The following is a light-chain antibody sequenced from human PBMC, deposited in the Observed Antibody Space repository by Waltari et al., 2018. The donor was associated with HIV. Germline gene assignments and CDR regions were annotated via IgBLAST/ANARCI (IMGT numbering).Light chain of an antibody. CDR3: QSYDSTLRVV. J-gene: IGLJ2*01. CDR2: ANN. V-gene: IGLV1-40*01. CDR1: SSNIGATYD. Sequence: QPVLTQPPSVSGAPGQRVTIPCTRSSSNIGATYDVNWYQQLPGTAPKLLIYANNNRPSGVPDRFSGSKSGTSASLAITGLQAEDEADYYCQSYDSTLRVVFGGGTKLTVL.